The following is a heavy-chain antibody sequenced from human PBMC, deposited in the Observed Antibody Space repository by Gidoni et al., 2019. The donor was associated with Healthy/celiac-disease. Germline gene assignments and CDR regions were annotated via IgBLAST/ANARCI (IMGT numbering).Heavy chain of an antibody. CDR3: ARVPPDYYGSGSQYYGMDV. CDR1: GGSLSSYD. CDR2: IYYGGST. D-gene: IGHD3-10*01. Sequence: QVQLQESGPGLVTPWETLSLTCTVAGGSLSSYDWSWIRQPQGQGLGWIGYIYYGGSTNYNPSLKSRVTISVDTSNNQFSLKLSSVTAADTAVYYCARVPPDYYGSGSQYYGMDVWGQGTTVTVSS. J-gene: IGHJ6*02. V-gene: IGHV4-59*01.